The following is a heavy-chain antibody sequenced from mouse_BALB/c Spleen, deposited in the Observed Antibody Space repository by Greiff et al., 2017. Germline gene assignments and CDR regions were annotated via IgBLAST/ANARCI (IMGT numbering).Heavy chain of an antibody. CDR3: ARNYGYDSAMDY. D-gene: IGHD2-2*01. CDR2: IWSGGST. CDR1: GFSLTSYG. V-gene: IGHV2-2*02. Sequence: VKVVESGPGLVQPSQSLSITCTVSGFSLTSYGVHWVRQSPGKGLEWLGVIWSGGSTDYNAAFISRLSISKDNSKSQVFFKMNSLQANDTAIYYCARNYGYDSAMDYWGQGTSVTVSS. J-gene: IGHJ4*01.